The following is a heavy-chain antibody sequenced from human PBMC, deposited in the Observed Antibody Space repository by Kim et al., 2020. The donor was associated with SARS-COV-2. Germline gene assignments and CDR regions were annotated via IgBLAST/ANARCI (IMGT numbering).Heavy chain of an antibody. Sequence: GGSLRLSCAASGFTFSSYWMSWVRQAPGKGLEWVANINHGGSEYYSVASVRGRSTITNDTDKTLQHQQINRRTAETTADYYGTTGDGHVDLFYWS. CDR2: INHGGSEY. D-gene: IGHD3-9*01. V-gene: IGHV3-7*03. CDR3: TTGDGHVDLFY. J-gene: IGHJ4*01. CDR1: GFTFSSYW.